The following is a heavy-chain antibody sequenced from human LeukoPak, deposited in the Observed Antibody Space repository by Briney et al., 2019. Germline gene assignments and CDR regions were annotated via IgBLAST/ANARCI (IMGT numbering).Heavy chain of an antibody. Sequence: GGSLRLSCAASGFTFSSHWMHWVRQAPGKGPVWVSHINSDGSGTSYADSVKGRFTISRDNAKNTLYLQMNSLRAEDTAIYYCARALGYWGQGTLVTVSS. J-gene: IGHJ4*02. V-gene: IGHV3-74*01. CDR3: ARALGY. CDR1: GFTFSSHW. CDR2: INSDGSGT.